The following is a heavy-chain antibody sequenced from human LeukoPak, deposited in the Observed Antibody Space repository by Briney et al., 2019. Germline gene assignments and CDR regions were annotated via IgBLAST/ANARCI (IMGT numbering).Heavy chain of an antibody. J-gene: IGHJ4*02. CDR1: GFTFSSYS. V-gene: IGHV3-21*01. CDR2: ISSSSSYI. Sequence: GGSLRLSCAASGFTFSSYSMNWVRQAPGKGLEWVSSISSSSSYIYYADSVKGRFTISRDNAKNSLYLQMNSLRAEDTAVYYCARDRPTTPFDYWAREPWSPSPQ. CDR3: ARDRPTTPFDY. D-gene: IGHD4-17*01.